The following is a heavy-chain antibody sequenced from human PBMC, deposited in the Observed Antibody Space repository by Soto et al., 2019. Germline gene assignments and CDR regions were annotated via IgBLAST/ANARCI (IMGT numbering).Heavy chain of an antibody. D-gene: IGHD3-10*01. V-gene: IGHV1-18*01. J-gene: IGHJ6*02. CDR2: ISAYNGNT. CDR1: GYTFTSYG. CDR3: ARVEVDGSGSYLPYYGMDV. Sequence: QVQLVQSGAEVKKPGASVKVSCKASGYTFTSYGISWVRQAPGQGLEWMGWISAYNGNTNYAQKLQGRVTMTTDTXXSXAXXELRSLRSDDTAVYYCARVEVDGSGSYLPYYGMDVWGQGTTVTVSS.